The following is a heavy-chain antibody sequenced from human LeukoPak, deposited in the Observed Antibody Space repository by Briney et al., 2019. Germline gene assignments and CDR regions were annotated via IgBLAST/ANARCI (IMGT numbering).Heavy chain of an antibody. CDR2: IVVGSGNT. CDR3: ARDRNQFYSGTCYY. V-gene: IGHV1-58*02. Sequence: SVKVSCKASGFTFTSSAMQWVRQARGQRLEWIGWIVVGSGNTNYAQKFQERVTITRDMSTSTAYMDLRSLRSDDTAMYYCARDRNQFYSGTCYYWGQGTLVTVSS. CDR1: GFTFTSSA. D-gene: IGHD1-26*01. J-gene: IGHJ4*02.